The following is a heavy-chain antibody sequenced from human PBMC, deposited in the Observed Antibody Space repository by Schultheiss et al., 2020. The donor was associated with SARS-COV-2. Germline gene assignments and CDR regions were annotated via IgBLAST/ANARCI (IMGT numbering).Heavy chain of an antibody. CDR2: IYHSGST. Sequence: SETLSLTCVISSGSISSGGYSWSWIRQPPGKGLEWIGYIYHSGSTYYNPSLKSRVTISVDRSKNQFSLKLTSVTAADTAVYYCARVDSSGPDLFDYWGQGTLVTVSS. J-gene: IGHJ4*02. D-gene: IGHD3-22*01. CDR3: ARVDSSGPDLFDY. CDR1: SGSISSGGYS. V-gene: IGHV4-30-2*01.